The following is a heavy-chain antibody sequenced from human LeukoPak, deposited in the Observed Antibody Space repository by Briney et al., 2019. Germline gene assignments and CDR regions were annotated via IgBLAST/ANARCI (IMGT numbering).Heavy chain of an antibody. J-gene: IGHJ6*03. D-gene: IGHD6-6*01. CDR3: ARGPRYSSASITGYYYMDV. CDR1: GVTFSNSA. Sequence: ASVKVSCKASGVTFSNSAISWVRQAPGQGFEWMGGIIPILRSPNYAPKFQDRVTITTDESTSTVYMHLSSLRSDDTAVYYCARGPRYSSASITGYYYMDVWGIGTTVIVSS. V-gene: IGHV1-69*05. CDR2: IIPILRSP.